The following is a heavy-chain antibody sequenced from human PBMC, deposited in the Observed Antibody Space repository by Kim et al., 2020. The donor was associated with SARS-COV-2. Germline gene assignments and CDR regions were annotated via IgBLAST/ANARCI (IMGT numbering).Heavy chain of an antibody. Sequence: YAQKFQGRVTMTEDTSTGTAYMGLSSLGSEDTAVYYCASYGVVDTGSFDYWGQGTLVTVSS. J-gene: IGHJ4*02. CDR3: ASYGVVDTGSFDY. V-gene: IGHV1-24*01. D-gene: IGHD5-18*01.